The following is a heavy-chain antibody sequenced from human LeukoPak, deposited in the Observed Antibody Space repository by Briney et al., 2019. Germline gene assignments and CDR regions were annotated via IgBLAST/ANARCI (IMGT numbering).Heavy chain of an antibody. CDR3: ARDWGAASSDPFDY. Sequence: ASVKVSCKASGYTFTGYYMHWVRQAPGQGLEWMGWINPNSGGTNYAQKFQGRVTMTRDTSISTAYMELSRLRSDDTAVYYCARDWGAASSDPFDYWGQGTLVTPSS. CDR2: INPNSGGT. D-gene: IGHD6-25*01. J-gene: IGHJ4*02. V-gene: IGHV1-2*02. CDR1: GYTFTGYY.